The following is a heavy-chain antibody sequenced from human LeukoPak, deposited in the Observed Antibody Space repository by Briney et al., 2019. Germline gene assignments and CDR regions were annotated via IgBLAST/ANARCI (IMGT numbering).Heavy chain of an antibody. J-gene: IGHJ2*01. D-gene: IGHD3-16*01. CDR3: ARGVLGPYYFDL. Sequence: SGTLSLTCAVSGGTFRGYYRSWILQPPGKGLEWIAEIHYTGATNYKPSLKSRVTISGDPSKNQVSLRVSSVTAADTAVYYCARGVLGPYYFDLWGRGTLVTVSS. CDR1: GGTFRGYY. V-gene: IGHV4-34*01. CDR2: IHYTGAT.